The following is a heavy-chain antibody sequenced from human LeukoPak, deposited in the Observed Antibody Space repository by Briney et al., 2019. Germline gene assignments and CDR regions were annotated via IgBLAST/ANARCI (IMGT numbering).Heavy chain of an antibody. CDR3: ARGYSSSSTHYYYYMDV. CDR1: GFAFSTYA. J-gene: IGHJ6*03. Sequence: GGSLRLSCAASGFAFSTYAMHWVRQAPGKGLEWVSSISSSSSYIYYADSVKGRFTISRDNAKNSLYLQMNSLRAEDTAVYYCARGYSSSSTHYYYYMDVWGKGTTVTVSS. D-gene: IGHD6-6*01. V-gene: IGHV3-21*01. CDR2: ISSSSSYI.